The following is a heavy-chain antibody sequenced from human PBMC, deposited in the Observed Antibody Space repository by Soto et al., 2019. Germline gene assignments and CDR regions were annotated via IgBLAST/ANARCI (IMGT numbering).Heavy chain of an antibody. CDR2: ISGSGVFI. CDR3: ARDPSPTSWSGPNCLGY. Sequence: EVQLLESGGGLEQPGGSLRLSCAASGFSFSSYSMSWVRQAPGKGLEWVSVISGSGVFIFYADSVKGRFTISRDNSKVTLYLQMNSLRAEDTARYYCARDPSPTSWSGPNCLGYWGQGTLVTVSS. CDR1: GFSFSSYS. D-gene: IGHD3-3*01. J-gene: IGHJ4*02. V-gene: IGHV3-23*01.